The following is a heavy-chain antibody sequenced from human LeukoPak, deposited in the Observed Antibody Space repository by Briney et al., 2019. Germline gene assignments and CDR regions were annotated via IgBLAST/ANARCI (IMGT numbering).Heavy chain of an antibody. Sequence: SETLSLTCAVYGGSFSGYYWSWIRQPPGKGLEWIGEINHSGSTNYNPSLKSRVTISVDTSKNQFSLKLSSVTAADTAVYYCARAPWSSWLDYWGQGTLVTVSS. CDR3: ARAPWSSWLDY. J-gene: IGHJ4*02. V-gene: IGHV4-34*01. D-gene: IGHD6-13*01. CDR1: GGSFSGYY. CDR2: INHSGST.